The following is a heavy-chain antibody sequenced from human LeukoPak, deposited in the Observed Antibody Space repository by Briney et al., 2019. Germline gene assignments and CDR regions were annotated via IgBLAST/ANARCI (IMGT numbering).Heavy chain of an antibody. CDR2: ISSSDNTI. V-gene: IGHV3-48*02. D-gene: IGHD6-13*01. CDR1: GFAFSDYS. Sequence: GGSLRLSCAASGFAFSDYSMNWVRQAPGKGLEWVSYISSSDNTIHYADSVKGRFTISRDNAKNSLYLEMNSLRDEDTAVYYCARDRRIAAATMSFDYWGQGTLVTVSS. CDR3: ARDRRIAAATMSFDY. J-gene: IGHJ4*02.